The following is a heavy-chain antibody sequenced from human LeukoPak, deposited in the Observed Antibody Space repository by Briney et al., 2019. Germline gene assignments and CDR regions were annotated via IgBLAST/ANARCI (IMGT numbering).Heavy chain of an antibody. CDR1: GGSISSYY. D-gene: IGHD3-10*01. V-gene: IGHV4-59*01. Sequence: SETLSLTCTVSGGSISSYYWSWIRQSPGKGLEWIGYVYYSGNTNYNPSLESRVTMSIDTSKKQFSLKLGSMTAADTAVYYCAREGGSGSYSHYFDYWGQGTLVTVSS. J-gene: IGHJ4*02. CDR2: VYYSGNT. CDR3: AREGGSGSYSHYFDY.